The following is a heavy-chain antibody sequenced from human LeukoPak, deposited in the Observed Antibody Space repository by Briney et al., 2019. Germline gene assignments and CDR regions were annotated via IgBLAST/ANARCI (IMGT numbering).Heavy chain of an antibody. J-gene: IGHJ6*02. V-gene: IGHV4-4*07. CDR2: IYTSGST. Sequence: SETLSLTCTVSGGSISSYYWSWIRQPAGKGLEWIGRIYTSGSTNYNPSLKSRVTMSVDTSKNQFSLKLSSVTAADTAVYYCASSYYDSSGHPDRGYYYYYYGMDVWGQGTTVTVSS. D-gene: IGHD3-22*01. CDR3: ASSYYDSSGHPDRGYYYYYYGMDV. CDR1: GGSISSYY.